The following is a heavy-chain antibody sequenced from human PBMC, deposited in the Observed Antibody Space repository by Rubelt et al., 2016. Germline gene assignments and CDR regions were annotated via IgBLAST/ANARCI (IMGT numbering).Heavy chain of an antibody. CDR3: ARGITIFGVASGYFDY. CDR1: GGSFSGYY. Sequence: QVQLQQWGAGLLKPSETLSLTCAVYGGSFSGYYWSWIRQPPGKGLEWIGEINHSGSTNYNPSLKSRVTIAVDTSKNQFSLKLSSVTAADTAVYYCARGITIFGVASGYFDYWGQGTLVTVSS. D-gene: IGHD3-3*01. V-gene: IGHV4-34*01. J-gene: IGHJ4*02. CDR2: INHSGST.